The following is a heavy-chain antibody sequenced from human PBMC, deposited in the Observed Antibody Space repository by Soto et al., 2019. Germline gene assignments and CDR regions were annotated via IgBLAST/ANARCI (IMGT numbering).Heavy chain of an antibody. CDR3: GRDVRGRGAYCSPH. V-gene: IGHV3-7*03. CDR1: GFTFSSYW. D-gene: IGHD3-22*01. CDR2: IKQDGGLK. J-gene: IGHJ4*02. Sequence: EVQLVESGGGLVQPGGSLRLSCAASGFTFSSYWMNWVRQAPGKGLEWVASIKQDGGLKFYVDSVKGRFTISVDSAKSSVNLQMNSMRAEVTAMYYCGRDVRGRGAYCSPHGGQGSLVTVSS.